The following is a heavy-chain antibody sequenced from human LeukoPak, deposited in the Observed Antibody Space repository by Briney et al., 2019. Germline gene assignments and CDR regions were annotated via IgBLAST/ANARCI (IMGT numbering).Heavy chain of an antibody. CDR2: ISWNSGSI. Sequence: KSGGSLRLSCAASGFTFSSYWMHWVRQAPGKGLEWVSGISWNSGSIGYADSVKGRFTISRDNAKNSLYLQMNSLRAEDTALYYCAKDFTPRYGDSSGYYLSAFDIWGQGTMVTVSS. CDR3: AKDFTPRYGDSSGYYLSAFDI. V-gene: IGHV3-9*01. D-gene: IGHD3-22*01. J-gene: IGHJ3*02. CDR1: GFTFSSYW.